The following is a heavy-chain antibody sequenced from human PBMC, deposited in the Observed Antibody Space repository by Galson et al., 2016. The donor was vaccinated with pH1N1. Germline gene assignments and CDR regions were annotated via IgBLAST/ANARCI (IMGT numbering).Heavy chain of an antibody. J-gene: IGHJ3*02. D-gene: IGHD4-17*01. Sequence: QSGAEVKKPGESLKISCKASGYSFTRYWIAWVRQVPGKGLEWVGVVNPGGSTIRYSPPFQGQVTISSDKSINTAYLQWISLKASDTSTYYCARQYDFGDYRGDAIGIWGQGTMVIVSS. CDR1: GYSFTRYW. V-gene: IGHV5-51*03. CDR3: ARQYDFGDYRGDAIGI. CDR2: VNPGGSTI.